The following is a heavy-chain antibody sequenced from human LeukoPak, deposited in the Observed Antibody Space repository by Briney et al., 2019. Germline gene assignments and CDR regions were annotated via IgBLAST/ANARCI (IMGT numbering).Heavy chain of an antibody. V-gene: IGHV3-23*01. J-gene: IGHJ4*02. D-gene: IGHD4-17*01. CDR3: ARDLVNAKRTTVTSDY. CDR1: GFTFSSYA. Sequence: QAGGSLRLSCAASGFTFSSYAMSWVRQAPGKGLEWVSAISGSGGSTYYADSVKGRFTISRDNSKNTLFLQMNSLRAEGTAVYYCARDLVNAKRTTVTSDYWGQGTLVTVSS. CDR2: ISGSGGST.